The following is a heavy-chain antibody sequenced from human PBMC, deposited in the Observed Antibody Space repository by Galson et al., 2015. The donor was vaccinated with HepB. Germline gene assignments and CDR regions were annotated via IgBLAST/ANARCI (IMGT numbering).Heavy chain of an antibody. Sequence: SLRLSCAASGFIFSNVWMTWVRQAPGKGLEWVGRIRSKTDGGRTDHAAPVKGRFTISRDDSKKTLYRQRNSLKTEDTAVYYCTPAQLSAYYYDRSGYYDYFDHWGQGTLVTVSS. CDR3: TPAQLSAYYYDRSGYYDYFDH. CDR2: IRSKTDGGRT. CDR1: GFIFSNVW. D-gene: IGHD3-22*01. J-gene: IGHJ4*02. V-gene: IGHV3-15*01.